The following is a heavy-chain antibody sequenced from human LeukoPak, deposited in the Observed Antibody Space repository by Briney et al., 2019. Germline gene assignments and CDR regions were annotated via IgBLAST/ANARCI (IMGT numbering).Heavy chain of an antibody. Sequence: RASVKVSCKASGGTFSSYAISWVRQAPGQGLEWMGGIIPIVGTANYAQKFQGRVTITTDESTSTAYMELSSLRSEDTAVYYCARDGGYSYGTYFDYWGQGTLVTVSS. CDR2: IIPIVGTA. CDR1: GGTFSSYA. V-gene: IGHV1-69*05. J-gene: IGHJ4*02. CDR3: ARDGGYSYGTYFDY. D-gene: IGHD5-18*01.